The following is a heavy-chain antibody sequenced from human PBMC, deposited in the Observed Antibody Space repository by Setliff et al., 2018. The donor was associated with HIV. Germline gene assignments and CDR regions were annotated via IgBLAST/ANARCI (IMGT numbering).Heavy chain of an antibody. CDR2: VDPEDGET. D-gene: IGHD3-3*01. Sequence: GASVKVSCKASGYTFTDYYMHWVKQAPGKGPEWMGRVDPEDGETIYAEKFQGRVTITADTSTDTAYMELRSLTSEDTAVYYCASGPEWNLDYWGQGTLVTVSS. CDR1: GYTFTDYY. V-gene: IGHV1-69-2*01. J-gene: IGHJ4*02. CDR3: ASGPEWNLDY.